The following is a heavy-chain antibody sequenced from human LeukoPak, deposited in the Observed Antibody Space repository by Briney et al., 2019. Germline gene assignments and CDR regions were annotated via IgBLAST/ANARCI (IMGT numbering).Heavy chain of an antibody. J-gene: IGHJ3*01. V-gene: IGHV3-30*09. CDR1: GFTFSDFP. Sequence: QSGGSLRLSCAASGFTFSDFPMDWVRQAPGKGLEWVAVISYDSSDESYADSVKGRFAITRDNSKNTVYLQMNSLRPEDTAVYYCARGSEGEDSFDLWGQGTMVTVSS. CDR3: ARGSEGEDSFDL. D-gene: IGHD3-16*01. CDR2: ISYDSSDE.